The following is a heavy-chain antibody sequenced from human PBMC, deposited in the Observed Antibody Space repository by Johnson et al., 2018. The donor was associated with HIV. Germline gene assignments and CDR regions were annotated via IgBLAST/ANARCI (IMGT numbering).Heavy chain of an antibody. CDR1: GFTVSSNY. Sequence: VQLVESGGGLIQPGGSLRLTCAASGFTVSSNYMSWVRQAPGKGLEWVSVIYSGGSTYYADSVKGRFTISRDNSKNTLYLQMNSLRAEDTAVYYCAKDRDLNYDFWSGSDDAFDIWGQGTMVTVSS. V-gene: IGHV3-66*03. J-gene: IGHJ3*02. CDR2: IYSGGST. D-gene: IGHD3-3*01. CDR3: AKDRDLNYDFWSGSDDAFDI.